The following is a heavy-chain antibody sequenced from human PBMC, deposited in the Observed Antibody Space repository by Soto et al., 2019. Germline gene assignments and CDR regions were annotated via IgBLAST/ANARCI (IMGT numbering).Heavy chain of an antibody. J-gene: IGHJ4*02. D-gene: IGHD5-12*01. CDR3: AKHQYSFAHYIDH. CDR1: GFDFSGYA. Sequence: GGSLRLSWSVSGFDFSGYAMSWVRQAPGKGLQWVSVITGGGTSIYYAASVKGRFSIARDKSSNTLVLHMSSLRAEDTALYYCAKHQYSFAHYIDHWGQGTQVTVSS. V-gene: IGHV3-23*01. CDR2: ITGGGTSI.